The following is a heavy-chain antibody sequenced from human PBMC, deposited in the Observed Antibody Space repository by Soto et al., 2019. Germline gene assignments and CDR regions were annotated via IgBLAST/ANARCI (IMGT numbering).Heavy chain of an antibody. Sequence: QVQLVESGGGVVQPGRSLRLSCAASGFTFSSYGMHWVRQAPGKGLEWVAVIWYDGSNKYYADSVKGRFTISRDNSKNTLYLQMNSLRAEDTAVYYCARSLRMTIGGNWFDPWGQGTLVTVSS. J-gene: IGHJ5*02. V-gene: IGHV3-33*01. CDR2: IWYDGSNK. CDR3: ARSLRMTIGGNWFDP. D-gene: IGHD3-10*01. CDR1: GFTFSSYG.